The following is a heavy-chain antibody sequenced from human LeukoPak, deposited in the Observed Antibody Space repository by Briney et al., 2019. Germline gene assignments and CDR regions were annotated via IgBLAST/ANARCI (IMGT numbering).Heavy chain of an antibody. CDR3: ARDHSVDFWSGYYPGGWFDP. Sequence: ASAKVSCKASGYSFTSYYIHWVRQAPGQGLEWMGMINPGTGSTTYAQKFQGRVTMTRDTSTSTVYMELNSLTSEDTAVYYCARDHSVDFWSGYYPGGWFDPWGQGTLVTVSS. CDR2: INPGTGST. CDR1: GYSFTSYY. V-gene: IGHV1-46*01. D-gene: IGHD3-3*01. J-gene: IGHJ5*02.